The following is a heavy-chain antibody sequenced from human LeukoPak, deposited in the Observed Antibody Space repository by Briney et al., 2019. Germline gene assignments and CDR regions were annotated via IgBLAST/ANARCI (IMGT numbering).Heavy chain of an antibody. CDR1: GYTFTSYD. D-gene: IGHD3-10*02. CDR3: ATDQYVRADAFDI. V-gene: IGHV1-8*03. J-gene: IGHJ3*02. Sequence: EASVKVSCKASGYTFTSYDINWVRQATGQGLEWMGWMNPNSGNTGYAQKFQGRVTITRNTSISTAYMELSSLRSEDTAVYYCATDQYVRADAFDIWGQGTMVTVSS. CDR2: MNPNSGNT.